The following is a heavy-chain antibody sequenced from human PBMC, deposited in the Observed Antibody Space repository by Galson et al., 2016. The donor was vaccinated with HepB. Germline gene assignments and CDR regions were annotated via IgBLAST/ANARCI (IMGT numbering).Heavy chain of an antibody. Sequence: SLRLSCAAAGFNLGSFGMNWVRQTPGKEPEWLAVIWYNGRNKYYADSVRGRFTISRDTSTNMVYLQMNSLRVEDTAMYYCAIDLGGCNGFGCSYYCDYWGQGILVTISS. CDR3: AIDLGGCNGFGCSYYCDY. V-gene: IGHV3-33*03. CDR1: GFNLGSFG. D-gene: IGHD2/OR15-2a*01. CDR2: IWYNGRNK. J-gene: IGHJ4*02.